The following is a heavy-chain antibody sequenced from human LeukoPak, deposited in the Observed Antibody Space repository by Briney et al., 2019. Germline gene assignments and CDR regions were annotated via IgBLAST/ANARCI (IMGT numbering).Heavy chain of an antibody. CDR1: GASISSFY. CDR2: INYSGST. J-gene: IGHJ5*02. Sequence: SETLSLTCTISGASISSFYWSWIRQPPGKGLEWIGSINYSGSTNYNPSLKSRVTISIDTSKKQFSLSLSSVTAADTAVYYCARGKYYYDSNTSYRYFDPWGQGTLVTVSS. D-gene: IGHD3-22*01. CDR3: ARGKYYYDSNTSYRYFDP. V-gene: IGHV4-59*12.